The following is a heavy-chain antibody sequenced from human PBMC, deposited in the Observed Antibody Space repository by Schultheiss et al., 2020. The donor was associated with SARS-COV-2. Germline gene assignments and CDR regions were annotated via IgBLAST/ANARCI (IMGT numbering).Heavy chain of an antibody. CDR1: GFTFSSYS. J-gene: IGHJ4*02. CDR2: ISSSSSTI. CDR3: ARVYDSSGYYWLDY. Sequence: GGSLRLSCAASGFTFSSYSMNWVRQAPGKGLEWVSYISSSSSTIYYADSVKGRFTISRDNAKNSLYLQMNSLRAEDTAVYYCARVYDSSGYYWLDYWGQGTLVTVSS. V-gene: IGHV3-48*04. D-gene: IGHD3-22*01.